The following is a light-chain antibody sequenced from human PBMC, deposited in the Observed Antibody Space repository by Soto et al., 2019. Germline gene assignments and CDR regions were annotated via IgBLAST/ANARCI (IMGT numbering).Light chain of an antibody. Sequence: QPVRNQALSASGYLGGSVTISCTGSSNDVGAYNYVSWYQQHPGKAPKLIIYEVTKRPSGVPDRFSGSKSGNTASLTVSGLQADDEADYFCGSDAGSDNYVFGTGTKVTVL. CDR3: GSDAGSDNYV. CDR2: EVT. J-gene: IGLJ1*01. CDR1: SNDVGAYNY. V-gene: IGLV2-8*01.